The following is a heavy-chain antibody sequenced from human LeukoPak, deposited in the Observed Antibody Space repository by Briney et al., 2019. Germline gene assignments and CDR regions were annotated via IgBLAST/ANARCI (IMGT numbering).Heavy chain of an antibody. CDR3: ARAPDSSGEFDY. CDR2: INPSGGST. Sequence: GGSLRLSCAASGFTFSSYAMHWVRQAPGQGLEWMGIINPSGGSTSYAQKFQGRVTTTRDTSTSTVYMELSSLRSEDTAVYYCARAPDSSGEFDYWGQGTLVTVSS. J-gene: IGHJ4*02. CDR1: GFTFSSYA. D-gene: IGHD3-22*01. V-gene: IGHV1-46*01.